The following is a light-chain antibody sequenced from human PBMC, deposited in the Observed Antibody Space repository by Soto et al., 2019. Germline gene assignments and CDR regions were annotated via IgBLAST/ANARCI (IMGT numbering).Light chain of an antibody. J-gene: IGKJ4*01. CDR1: QGISSY. CDR2: AAS. Sequence: DIQLTQSPSFLSASVGDRVTITCRANQGISSYLAWYQQKPGKAPKLLIYAASTLQSGVPSRFSGSGSGTEFTLTISSLQPEDFAIYYCQHLHSYPLTFGGGTKVEIK. CDR3: QHLHSYPLT. V-gene: IGKV1-9*01.